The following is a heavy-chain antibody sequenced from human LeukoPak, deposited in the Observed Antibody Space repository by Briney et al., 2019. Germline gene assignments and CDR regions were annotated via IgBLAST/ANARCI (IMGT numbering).Heavy chain of an antibody. D-gene: IGHD5-18*01. J-gene: IGHJ4*02. CDR3: ARDRGHTYSYSY. V-gene: IGHV3-53*01. Sequence: GGSLRLSCAASGFTVSNNYMSWVRQAPGKGLEWVSIIYSGGSTYYADSVKGRFTISRDNSKNTLYLQMNILRAEDTAVYFCARDRGHTYSYSYWGQGTLVTVSS. CDR1: GFTVSNNY. CDR2: IYSGGST.